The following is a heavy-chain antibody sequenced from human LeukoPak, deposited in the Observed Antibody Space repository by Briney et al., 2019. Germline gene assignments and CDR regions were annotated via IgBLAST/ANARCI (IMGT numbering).Heavy chain of an antibody. J-gene: IGHJ4*02. CDR3: ARDRLLCSGGSCYSIAFDY. CDR1: GYTFTSYG. V-gene: IGHV1-69*04. Sequence: SVKVSCKASGYTFTSYGISWVRQAPGQGLEWMGRIIPILGIANYAQKFQGRVTITADKSTSTAYMELSSLRSEDTAVYYCARDRLLCSGGSCYSIAFDYWGQGTLVTVSS. D-gene: IGHD2-15*01. CDR2: IIPILGIA.